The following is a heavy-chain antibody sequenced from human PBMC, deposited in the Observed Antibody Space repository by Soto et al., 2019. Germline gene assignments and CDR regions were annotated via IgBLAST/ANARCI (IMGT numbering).Heavy chain of an antibody. Sequence: QLQLQESGPGLLKPSETLSLTCTVSGGSIRSSGYYWGWIRRPPGMGLEWIGSIFHSGSTLYTPSLNGRVTISVDTSKNQFSLKMTSVTAPDTAVYYCARHATYCSSNSCYEFAFWGQGSLVTVSS. J-gene: IGHJ4*02. V-gene: IGHV4-39*01. CDR3: ARHATYCSSNSCYEFAF. CDR1: GGSIRSSGYY. CDR2: IFHSGST. D-gene: IGHD2-2*01.